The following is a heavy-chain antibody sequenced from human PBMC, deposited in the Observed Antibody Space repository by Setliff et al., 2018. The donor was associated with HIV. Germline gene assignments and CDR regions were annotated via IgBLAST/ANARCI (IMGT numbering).Heavy chain of an antibody. V-gene: IGHV4-39*02. D-gene: IGHD5-18*01. J-gene: IGHJ6*02. CDR3: ARVETDTAMVNGRYYYGMDF. Sequence: SETLSLTCTVSGGSISRDSYYWGWIRQPPGKGLEWIGSFYYTGSTSYNPSLSSRLTISVDTSKNQVFLKLSSVTAADTAVYYCARVETDTAMVNGRYYYGMDFWGQGTTVTVSS. CDR2: FYYTGST. CDR1: GGSISRDSYY.